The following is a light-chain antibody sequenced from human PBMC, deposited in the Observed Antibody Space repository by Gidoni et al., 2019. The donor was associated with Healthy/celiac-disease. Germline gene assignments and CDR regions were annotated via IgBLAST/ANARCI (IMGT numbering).Light chain of an antibody. V-gene: IGKV1-39*01. CDR2: AAS. J-gene: IGKJ1*01. CDR1: QSISSY. Sequence: DIQMTQSPSSLSASVGDRVTITCRASQSISSYLNWYQQKPGKAPKLLIYAASSLQSGVPPRFSGSGSGTDFTLTISSLQPEDFATYYCQQSYSTPSGFGQGTKVEIK. CDR3: QQSYSTPSG.